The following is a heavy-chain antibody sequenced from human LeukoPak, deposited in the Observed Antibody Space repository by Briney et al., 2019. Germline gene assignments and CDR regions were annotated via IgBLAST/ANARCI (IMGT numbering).Heavy chain of an antibody. CDR1: GLNVAAYA. V-gene: IGHV3-43*02. CDR2: ISGDSDNK. CDR3: AIAYESGSFYRAFAY. D-gene: IGHD3-10*01. J-gene: IGHJ4*02. Sequence: GGSLRLSCAASGLNVAAYAMYWVRQPPGKSLEWVSLISGDSDNKYSAASVKGRFAIPRDNSKNSLYLQMNSLTTEDTALYYCAIAYESGSFYRAFAYWGQGALVTVSS.